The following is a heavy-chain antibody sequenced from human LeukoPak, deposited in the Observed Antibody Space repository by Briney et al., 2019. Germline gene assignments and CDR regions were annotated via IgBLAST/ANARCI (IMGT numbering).Heavy chain of an antibody. Sequence: SQTLSLTCTVSGGSITSGTYYWTWIRHHPGRGLEWIGYIYSSGDTQYNPSLRSRVTMSVDTSKSRFSLKLSSVTAADTAVYYCAREDGYCSGGSCYPSYWGQGTLVTVSS. D-gene: IGHD2-15*01. CDR3: AREDGYCSGGSCYPSY. CDR2: IYSSGDT. J-gene: IGHJ4*02. V-gene: IGHV4-31*03. CDR1: GGSITSGTYY.